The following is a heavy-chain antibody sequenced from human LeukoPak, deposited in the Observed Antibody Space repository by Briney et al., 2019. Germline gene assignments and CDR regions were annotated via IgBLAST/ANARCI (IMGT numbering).Heavy chain of an antibody. CDR3: AGTTLDYYDSSGSYAFNI. Sequence: PSETLSLTCTVSGGSISSYYWSWIRQPRGKGLEWIGYIYYSGSTNYNPSLKSRVTISVDTSKNQFSLKLSSVTAADTAVYYCAGTTLDYYDSSGSYAFNIWGQGTMVTVSS. V-gene: IGHV4-59*01. J-gene: IGHJ3*02. CDR1: GGSISSYY. CDR2: IYYSGST. D-gene: IGHD3-22*01.